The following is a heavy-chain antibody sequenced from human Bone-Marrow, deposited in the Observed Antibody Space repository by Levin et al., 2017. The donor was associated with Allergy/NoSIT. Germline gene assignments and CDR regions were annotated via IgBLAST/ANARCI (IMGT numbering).Heavy chain of an antibody. CDR2: IKTDGSEK. CDR1: GFTFTTYW. J-gene: IGHJ3*02. CDR3: ARWNYAFDI. V-gene: IGHV3-7*01. D-gene: IGHD1-1*01. Sequence: SGGSLRLSCAASGFTFTTYWMGWVRQAPGKGLEWVARIKTDGSEKYYVDSVKGRFAISRDNAKNSVYLQMNSLRTEDAALYYCARWNYAFDIWGQGTMVTVSS.